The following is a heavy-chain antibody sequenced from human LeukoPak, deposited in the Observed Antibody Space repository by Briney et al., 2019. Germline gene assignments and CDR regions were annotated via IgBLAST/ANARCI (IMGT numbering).Heavy chain of an antibody. CDR1: DYSISSGYY. CDR3: ARDSGTTGEVKFDP. V-gene: IGHV4-4*07. CDR2: IYTSGSI. J-gene: IGHJ5*02. Sequence: SETLSLTCTVSDYSISSGYYWSWIRQPAGKGLEWIGRIYTSGSITYNPSLKSRVSMSVDTSKNQFSLKLSSVTAADTAVYYCARDSGTTGEVKFDPWGQGTLVTVSS. D-gene: IGHD3-10*01.